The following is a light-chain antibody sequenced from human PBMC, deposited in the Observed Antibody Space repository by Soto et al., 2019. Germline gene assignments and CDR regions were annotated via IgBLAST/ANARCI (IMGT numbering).Light chain of an antibody. J-gene: IGKJ1*01. V-gene: IGKV1-5*01. Sequence: DIQMTQSPSSPSSSLRDRVTITCGASQSISNWLAWYQQKPGTAPKLLIYHASTLESGVPSRFSGSGSGTEFSLTVSRLQPDDFATYYCQQYNTYSFCQGTKVDIK. CDR1: QSISNW. CDR3: QQYNTYS. CDR2: HAS.